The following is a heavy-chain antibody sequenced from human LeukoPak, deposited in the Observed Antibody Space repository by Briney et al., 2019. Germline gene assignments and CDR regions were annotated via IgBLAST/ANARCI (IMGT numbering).Heavy chain of an antibody. V-gene: IGHV4-59*01. CDR2: IYYSGST. J-gene: IGHJ5*02. D-gene: IGHD2-15*01. CDR3: ARVGRSGTSWFDP. Sequence: PSETLSLTCTVSGGSISSYYWSWIRQPPGKGLEWIGYIYYSGSTNYNPSLKSRVTISVDTSKNQFSLKLSSVTAADTAVYYCARVGRSGTSWFDPWGQGTLVTVSS. CDR1: GGSISSYY.